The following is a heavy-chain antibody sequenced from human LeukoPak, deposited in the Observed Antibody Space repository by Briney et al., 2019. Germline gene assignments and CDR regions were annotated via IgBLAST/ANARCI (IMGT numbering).Heavy chain of an antibody. CDR3: ARSHNWFDP. J-gene: IGHJ5*02. CDR1: GGSISSSSYY. CDR2: LYYTGST. Sequence: PSETLSLTCTVSGGSISSSSYYWGWIRQPPGKGLEWIGTLYYTGSTYYNPSLRSRVTLSVDTSKNQFSLKLNSVTAADTAVYYCARSHNWFDPWGQGTLVTVSS. V-gene: IGHV4-39*01.